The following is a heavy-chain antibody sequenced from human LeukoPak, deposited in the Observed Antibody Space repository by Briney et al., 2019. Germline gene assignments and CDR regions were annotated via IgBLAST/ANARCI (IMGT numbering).Heavy chain of an antibody. CDR3: ARGYRDCSSTSCYASGMDV. J-gene: IGHJ6*04. CDR2: IIPIFGTA. D-gene: IGHD2-2*01. Sequence: ASVKVSCKASGGTFSSYAISWVRQAPGQGLEGMGGIIPIFGTANYAQKFQGRVTITADESTSTAYMELSSLRSEDTAVYYCARGYRDCSSTSCYASGMDVWGKGTTVTVSS. CDR1: GGTFSSYA. V-gene: IGHV1-69*13.